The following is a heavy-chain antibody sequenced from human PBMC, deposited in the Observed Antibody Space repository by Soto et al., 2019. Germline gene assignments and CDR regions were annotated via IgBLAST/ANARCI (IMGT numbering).Heavy chain of an antibody. CDR2: IDPSDSYT. Sequence: EVQLVQSGAEVKKPGESLRISCKGSGYSLTSYWISWVRQMPGKGLEWMGRIDPSDSYTNYSPSFQGHVTISADKSISTAYLQWSSLKASDTAMYYCARHGLRWKEPGADGWYFDLWGRGTLVTVSS. D-gene: IGHD4-17*01. CDR3: ARHGLRWKEPGADGWYFDL. V-gene: IGHV5-10-1*01. J-gene: IGHJ2*01. CDR1: GYSLTSYW.